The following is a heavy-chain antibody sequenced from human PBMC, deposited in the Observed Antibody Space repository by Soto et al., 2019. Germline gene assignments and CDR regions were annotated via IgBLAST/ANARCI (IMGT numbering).Heavy chain of an antibody. CDR1: GFTFSSYG. D-gene: IGHD3-10*01. V-gene: IGHV3-30*03. CDR2: ISYDGSNK. Sequence: GGSLRLSCAASGFTFSSYGMHWVRQAPGKGLEWVAVISYDGSNKYYADSVKGRFTISRDNSKNTLYLQMNSLRAEDTAVYYCAAHRGVYYYYYGMAVWGQGTTVTVSS. CDR3: AAHRGVYYYYYGMAV. J-gene: IGHJ6*02.